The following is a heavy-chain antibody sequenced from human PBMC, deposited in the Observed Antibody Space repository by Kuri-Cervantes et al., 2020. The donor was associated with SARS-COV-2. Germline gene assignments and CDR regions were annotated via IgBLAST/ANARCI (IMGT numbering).Heavy chain of an antibody. D-gene: IGHD3-3*01. CDR3: ARCDFWSGYYIDY. CDR2: IGPSGTTK. V-gene: IGHV3-11*04. Sequence: GESLKISCIASGFIFSDYYMTWIRQAPGKGLEWVSNIGPSGTTKYYADSVKGRFTISRDDAKNSLYLQMNSLRAEDTAVYYCARCDFWSGYYIDYWGQGTLVTVSS. CDR1: GFIFSDYY. J-gene: IGHJ4*02.